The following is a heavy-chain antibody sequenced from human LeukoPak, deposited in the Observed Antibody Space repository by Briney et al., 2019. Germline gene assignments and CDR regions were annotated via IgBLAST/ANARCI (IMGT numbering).Heavy chain of an antibody. J-gene: IGHJ4*02. Sequence: GGSLRLSCAASGFTFSSYSLNWVRQAPGKGLEWVSYISSSSNTIYYADSVKGRFTISRDNAKNSLFLQMNSLRDEDTSVYYCARAVTVVTRGGLVFDYWGQGTLVTVSS. CDR3: ARAVTVVTRGGLVFDY. D-gene: IGHD2-21*02. CDR1: GFTFSSYS. CDR2: ISSSSNTI. V-gene: IGHV3-48*02.